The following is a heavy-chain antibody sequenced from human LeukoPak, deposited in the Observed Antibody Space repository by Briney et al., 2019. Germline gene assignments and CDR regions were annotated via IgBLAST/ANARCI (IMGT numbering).Heavy chain of an antibody. J-gene: IGHJ6*02. D-gene: IGHD2-15*01. CDR1: GYTFTSYG. CDR2: ISAYNGNT. CDR3: ARDLRCSGGSCCFWLSRATTYYYGMDV. Sequence: ASVKVSCKASGYTFTSYGISWVRQAPGQGLEWMGWISAYNGNTNYAQKLQGRVTMTTDTSTSTAYMELRSLRSDDTAVYYCARDLRCSGGSCCFWLSRATTYYYGMDVWGQGTTVTVSS. V-gene: IGHV1-18*01.